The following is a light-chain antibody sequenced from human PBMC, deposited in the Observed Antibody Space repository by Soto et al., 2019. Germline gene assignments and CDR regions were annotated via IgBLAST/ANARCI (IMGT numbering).Light chain of an antibody. V-gene: IGKV1-39*01. J-gene: IGKJ4*01. CDR3: QQSYSTPLT. CDR1: QSISSY. CDR2: AAS. Sequence: DIQMTQSPSSLSASVGDRVTITCRASQSISSYLHWYQQKPGKAPKLLIYAASSLQSGVPSRFSGRGSGTDFTLTISSLQPEDFATYYCQQSYSTPLTFGGGTKVDI.